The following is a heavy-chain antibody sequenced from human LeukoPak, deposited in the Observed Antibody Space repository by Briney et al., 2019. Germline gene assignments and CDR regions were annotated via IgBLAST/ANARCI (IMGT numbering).Heavy chain of an antibody. CDR1: GFTLSSFA. J-gene: IGHJ4*02. CDR3: ARARYGSGSWYLDS. V-gene: IGHV3-21*01. D-gene: IGHD3-10*01. Sequence: PGGSLRLSCAASGFTLSSFAMNWVRQAPGKGVEWVSFISSGSSYRYYADSMKGRCTISRDNDENSVSLKMNRLRVGDTAVYYCARARYGSGSWYLDSWGQGTLVTVSS. CDR2: ISSGSSYR.